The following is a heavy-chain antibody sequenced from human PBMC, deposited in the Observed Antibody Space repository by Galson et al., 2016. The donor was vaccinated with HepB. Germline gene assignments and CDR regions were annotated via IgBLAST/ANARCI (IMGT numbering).Heavy chain of an antibody. CDR1: GGSISTNNW. D-gene: IGHD3-3*01. V-gene: IGHV4-4*02. CDR3: AREGSSTIFGVEN. Sequence: SETLSLTCDVSGGSISTNNWWNWVRQTPGKGLGWIGYVYYSGRTNYNPSLKSRVTILVDTSKNQFSLKLSSVTAADTAVYYCAREGSSTIFGVENWGQGTLVTVSS. CDR2: VYYSGRT. J-gene: IGHJ4*02.